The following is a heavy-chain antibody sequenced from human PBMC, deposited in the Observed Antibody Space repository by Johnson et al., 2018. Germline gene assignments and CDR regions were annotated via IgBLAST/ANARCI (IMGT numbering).Heavy chain of an antibody. D-gene: IGHD4-17*01. CDR1: GFTFSSYG. V-gene: IGHV3-33*01. J-gene: IGHJ1*01. Sequence: VQLVETGGGVVQPGRSLRLSCAASGFTFSSYGMHWVRQAPGKGLEWVAVIWYDGSNKYYADSVKGRFTISRHNSKNTLYLQMNSLRAEDTAGYYCARSQSGHYGDYVGAEYFQHWGQGTLVTVSS. CDR3: ARSQSGHYGDYVGAEYFQH. CDR2: IWYDGSNK.